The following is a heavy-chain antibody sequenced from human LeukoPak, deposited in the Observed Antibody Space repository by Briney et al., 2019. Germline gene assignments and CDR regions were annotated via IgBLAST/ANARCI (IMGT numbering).Heavy chain of an antibody. CDR2: LSGSGTSP. V-gene: IGHV3-23*01. J-gene: IGHJ4*02. D-gene: IGHD2-15*01. CDR3: AKDAGSWELDY. CDR1: GFTVGSYA. Sequence: GGSLRLSCAVSGFTVGSYAMSWVRQPPGKGLEWVSSLSGSGTSPYYADSVRGRFTISTDKSKNTLYLQMNSLRAEDTAVYYCAKDAGSWELDYWGQGTLVTVSS.